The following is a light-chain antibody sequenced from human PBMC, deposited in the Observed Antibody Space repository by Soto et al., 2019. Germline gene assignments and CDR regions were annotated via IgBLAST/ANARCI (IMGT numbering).Light chain of an antibody. CDR2: DAS. CDR1: QSVSSY. CDR3: QQRSNWPLT. J-gene: IGKJ4*01. Sequence: ENVLTQSPATLSLSPGEGATLSCRASQSVSSYLAWYQQKPGQAPRLLIYDASNRATGIPARFSGSGSGTDFTLTISSLEPEDFGVYYCQQRSNWPLTFGGGTKVEIK. V-gene: IGKV3-11*01.